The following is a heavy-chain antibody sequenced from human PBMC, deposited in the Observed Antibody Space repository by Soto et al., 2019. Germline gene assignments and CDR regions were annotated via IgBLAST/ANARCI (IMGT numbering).Heavy chain of an antibody. Sequence: SVKVSCKASGGTFSSYAISWVRQAPGQGLEWMGGIIPIFGTANYAQKFQGRVTITADESTSTAYMELSSLRSEDTAVYYCARDQGPNYDFWSGSSYYYYGMDVWGQGTTVTVSS. CDR3: ARDQGPNYDFWSGSSYYYYGMDV. D-gene: IGHD3-3*01. CDR2: IIPIFGTA. V-gene: IGHV1-69*13. CDR1: GGTFSSYA. J-gene: IGHJ6*02.